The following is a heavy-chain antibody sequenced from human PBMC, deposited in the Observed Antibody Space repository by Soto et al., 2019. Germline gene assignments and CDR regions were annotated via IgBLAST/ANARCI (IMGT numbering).Heavy chain of an antibody. CDR3: ARYITMVRGVIITDAFDI. Sequence: PGGSLRLSCAASGFTFSSYAMSWVRQAPGKGLEWVSAISGSGGSTYYADSVKGRFTISRDNSKNTLYLQMNSLRAEDTAVYYCARYITMVRGVIITDAFDIWGQGTMVTVSS. CDR2: ISGSGGST. J-gene: IGHJ3*02. V-gene: IGHV3-23*01. D-gene: IGHD3-10*01. CDR1: GFTFSSYA.